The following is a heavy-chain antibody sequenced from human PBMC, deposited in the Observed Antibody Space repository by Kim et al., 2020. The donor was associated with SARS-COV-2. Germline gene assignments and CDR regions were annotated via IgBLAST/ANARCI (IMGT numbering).Heavy chain of an antibody. J-gene: IGHJ6*02. V-gene: IGHV3-21*01. CDR2: ISSSSSYI. CDR3: ARDAPFQGGYPTHYYYYYGMDV. D-gene: IGHD5-18*01. Sequence: GGSLRLSCAASGFTFSSYSMNWVRQAPGKGLEWVSSISSSSSYIYYADSVKGRFTISRDNAKNSLYLQMNSLRAEDTAVYYCARDAPFQGGYPTHYYYYYGMDVWGQGTTVTVSS. CDR1: GFTFSSYS.